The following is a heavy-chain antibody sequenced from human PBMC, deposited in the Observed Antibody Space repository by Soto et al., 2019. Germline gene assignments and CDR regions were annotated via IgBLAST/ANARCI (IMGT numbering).Heavy chain of an antibody. CDR1: GYSFTSYW. CDR3: ARRKLDIVATSVDYYMDV. V-gene: IGHV5-51*01. D-gene: IGHD5-12*01. CDR2: IYPGDSDT. J-gene: IGHJ6*03. Sequence: PGESLKISCKGSGYSFTSYWIGWVRQMPGKGLEWMGIIYPGDSDTRYSPSFQGQVTISADKSISTAYLQWSSLKASDTAMYYFARRKLDIVATSVDYYMDVWGKGTTVTVSS.